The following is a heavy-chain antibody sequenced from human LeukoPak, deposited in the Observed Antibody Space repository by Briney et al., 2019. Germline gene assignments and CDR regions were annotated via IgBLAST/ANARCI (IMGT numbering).Heavy chain of an antibody. J-gene: IGHJ3*02. CDR3: AKDQKGGASRWLQYHAFDI. CDR2: ISGSGGST. D-gene: IGHD5-24*01. CDR1: GFTFSSYA. Sequence: GGSLRLSCAASGFTFSSYAMSWVRQAPGKGLEWVSAISGSGGSTYYADSVKGRFTISRDNSKNTLYLQMNSLRAEDTAVYYCAKDQKGGASRWLQYHAFDIWGQGTMVTVSS. V-gene: IGHV3-23*01.